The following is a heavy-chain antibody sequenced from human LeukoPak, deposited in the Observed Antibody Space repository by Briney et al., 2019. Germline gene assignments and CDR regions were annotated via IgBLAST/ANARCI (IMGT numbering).Heavy chain of an antibody. V-gene: IGHV3-30*02. J-gene: IGHJ4*02. D-gene: IGHD1-26*01. CDR2: INFDGSSK. Sequence: GESLKISCAASGFTFSSEGIHWVRQAPGKGLEWVADINFDGSSKYYADSVRGRFTVSRDNSKNTLFLEMSSLTAEDTAVYFCTKGSSGNSNSFYFHYWGQGTLVTVSS. CDR1: GFTFSSEG. CDR3: TKGSSGNSNSFYFHY.